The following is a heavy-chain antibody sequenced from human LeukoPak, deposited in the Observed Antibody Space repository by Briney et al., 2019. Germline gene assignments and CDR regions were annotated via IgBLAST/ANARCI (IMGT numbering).Heavy chain of an antibody. CDR3: AKDIGRVDTASTYMDV. CDR2: ISWNSFTI. Sequence: GGSLRLSCAASGFTFDDYAMHWVRQAPGKGLEWVSGISWNSFTIGYADSVKGRFTISRDNAKNSLYLQMDSLRVEDTALYYCAKDIGRVDTASTYMDVWGKGTTVTISS. J-gene: IGHJ6*03. D-gene: IGHD5-18*01. CDR1: GFTFDDYA. V-gene: IGHV3-9*01.